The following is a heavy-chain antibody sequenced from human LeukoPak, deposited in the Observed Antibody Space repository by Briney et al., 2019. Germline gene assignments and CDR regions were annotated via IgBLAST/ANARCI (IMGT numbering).Heavy chain of an antibody. V-gene: IGHV4-39*07. J-gene: IGHJ4*02. D-gene: IGHD1-26*01. Sequence: SETLSLTCTVPGGSISSSSYYWGWIRQPPGKGLEWIGSIYYSGSTYYNPSLKSRVTISVDTSKNQFSLKLSSVTAADTAVYYCARPYSGSYRDWGQGTLVTVSS. CDR2: IYYSGST. CDR1: GGSISSSSYY. CDR3: ARPYSGSYRD.